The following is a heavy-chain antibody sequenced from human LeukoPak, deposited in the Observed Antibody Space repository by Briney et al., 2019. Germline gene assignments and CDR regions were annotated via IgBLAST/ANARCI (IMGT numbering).Heavy chain of an antibody. D-gene: IGHD5-18*01. V-gene: IGHV1-18*01. CDR1: GYTFTSYG. CDR3: ARGPDTAMDYYYYYGMDV. CDR2: ISAYNGNT. J-gene: IGHJ6*02. Sequence: GASVKVSCKASGYTFTSYGISWVRQAPGQGLEWMGWISAYNGNTNYAQKLQGRVTMTTDTSTSTAYMELRSLRSDDTAVYYCARGPDTAMDYYYYYGMDVWGQGTTVTVSS.